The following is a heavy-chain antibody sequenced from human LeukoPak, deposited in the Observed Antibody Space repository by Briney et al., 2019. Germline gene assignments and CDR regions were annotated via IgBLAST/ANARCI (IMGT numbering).Heavy chain of an antibody. Sequence: GGSLRLSCAASGFTFSSYAMHWVRQAPGKGLEWVAVISYDGSNKYYADSVKGRFTISRDNSKNTLYLQMNSLRAEDTAVYYCARAIQLWYCFDYWGQGTLVTVSS. J-gene: IGHJ4*02. CDR2: ISYDGSNK. CDR1: GFTFSSYA. D-gene: IGHD5-18*01. V-gene: IGHV3-30-3*01. CDR3: ARAIQLWYCFDY.